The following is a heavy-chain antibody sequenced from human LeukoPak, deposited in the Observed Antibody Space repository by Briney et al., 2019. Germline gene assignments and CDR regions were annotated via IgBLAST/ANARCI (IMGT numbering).Heavy chain of an antibody. CDR2: ITGNGGGT. CDR3: ANGSSYFYDSSDYRLDY. D-gene: IGHD3-22*01. Sequence: GGSLRLSCSASGLTFRSYAMHCVRQAPGKGLECVSGITGNGGGTFYADSVKGRFTISRDNFKNTLYLQMSSLRAEDTAVYYCANGSSYFYDSSDYRLDYWGQGTLVTVSS. CDR1: GLTFRSYA. V-gene: IGHV3-64D*06. J-gene: IGHJ4*02.